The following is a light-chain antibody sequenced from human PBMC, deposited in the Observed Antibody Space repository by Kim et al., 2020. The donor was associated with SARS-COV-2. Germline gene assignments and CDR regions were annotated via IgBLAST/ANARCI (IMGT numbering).Light chain of an antibody. Sequence: DIVMTQSPDSLAVSLGERATINCKSSQSLLYTSNNKNYLAWYQHKPGQPPKLLIYWASTRDSGVPDRFTGSGSGTDFTLTISSLQAEDVAVYYCQQYYSNAPTFGGGTKLEI. V-gene: IGKV4-1*01. CDR2: WAS. CDR1: QSLLYTSNNKNY. CDR3: QQYYSNAPT. J-gene: IGKJ4*01.